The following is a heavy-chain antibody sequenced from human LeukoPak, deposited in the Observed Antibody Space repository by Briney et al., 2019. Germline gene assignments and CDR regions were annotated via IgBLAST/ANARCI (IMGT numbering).Heavy chain of an antibody. CDR2: ISGSGGST. V-gene: IGHV3-23*01. Sequence: GGSLRLSCAASGFTFSSYAMSWVRQAPGKGLEWVSAISGSGGSTYYADSVKGRFTISRDDSKNTLYLQMNSLRAEDTAVYYCARRGGSRGWGAFDIWGQGTIVTVSS. J-gene: IGHJ3*02. D-gene: IGHD6-19*01. CDR1: GFTFSSYA. CDR3: ARRGGSRGWGAFDI.